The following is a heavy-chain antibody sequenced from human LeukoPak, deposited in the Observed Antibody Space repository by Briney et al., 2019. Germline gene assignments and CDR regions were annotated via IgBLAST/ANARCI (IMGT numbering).Heavy chain of an antibody. V-gene: IGHV3-53*01. J-gene: IGHJ3*02. CDR1: GFTVSTNY. D-gene: IGHD2-15*01. CDR2: IYSGGST. Sequence: GGSLRLSCVASGFTVSTNYMSWVRQAPGKGLEWVSVIYSGGSTYYADSVKGRFTISRDNSKNTLYLQMNSLRAEDTAVYYCARDSGDHNAFDIWGQGTMVTVSS. CDR3: ARDSGDHNAFDI.